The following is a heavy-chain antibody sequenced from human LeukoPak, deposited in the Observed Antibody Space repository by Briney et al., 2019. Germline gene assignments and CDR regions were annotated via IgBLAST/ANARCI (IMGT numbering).Heavy chain of an antibody. V-gene: IGHV3-73*01. CDR1: RFTFSGSA. D-gene: IGHD6-6*01. J-gene: IGHJ4*02. CDR2: IRSKANSYAT. CDR3: TSTFSSSYYFDY. Sequence: GGSLRLSCAASRFTFSGSAMHWVRQASGKGLEWVGRIRSKANSYATAYAASVKGRFTISRDDSKNTAYLQMNSLKTEDTAVYYCTSTFSSSYYFDYWGQGTLVTVSS.